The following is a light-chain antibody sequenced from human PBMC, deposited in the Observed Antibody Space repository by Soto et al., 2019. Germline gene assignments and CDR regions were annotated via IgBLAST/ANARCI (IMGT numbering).Light chain of an antibody. Sequence: IQMTQSPSSLSTSIVYRVTITCRASQSVSNSLNWYQQKPGEAPNLLIYHVSNLQSGVPSRFSGSGSGTDFTLIIRSLQPKDFATYYCQQTYRTPTFGQGTKVDIK. V-gene: IGKV1-39*01. CDR3: QQTYRTPT. CDR2: HVS. J-gene: IGKJ1*01. CDR1: QSVSNS.